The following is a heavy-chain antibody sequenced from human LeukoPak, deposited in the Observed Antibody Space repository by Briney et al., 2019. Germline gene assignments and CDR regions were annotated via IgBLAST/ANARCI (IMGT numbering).Heavy chain of an antibody. CDR1: GYTFTSYG. D-gene: IGHD3-16*01. Sequence: GASVKVFCKASGYTFTSYGINWARQAPGQGLEWMGWISAYNGDTNYAQKLQGRVTMTTDTSTSTAYMELRSLRSDDTAVYYCARGGLRLGELPFDYWGQGTLVTVSS. CDR3: ARGGLRLGELPFDY. J-gene: IGHJ4*02. CDR2: ISAYNGDT. V-gene: IGHV1-18*01.